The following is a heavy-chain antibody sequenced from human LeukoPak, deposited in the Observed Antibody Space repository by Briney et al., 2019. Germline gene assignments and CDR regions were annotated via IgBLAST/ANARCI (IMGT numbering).Heavy chain of an antibody. Sequence: SQTLSLTCAISGDSVSSNSAAWNWIRQSPSRGLEWLGRTYYRSKWYSDFAVSVKSRITINPDTSKNQFSLQLNSVTPEDTAMYFCARLEVVVGAPGYYYGMDVWGQGTRSPSP. D-gene: IGHD2-15*01. V-gene: IGHV6-1*01. J-gene: IGHJ6*02. CDR1: GDSVSSNSAA. CDR2: TYYRSKWYS. CDR3: ARLEVVVGAPGYYYGMDV.